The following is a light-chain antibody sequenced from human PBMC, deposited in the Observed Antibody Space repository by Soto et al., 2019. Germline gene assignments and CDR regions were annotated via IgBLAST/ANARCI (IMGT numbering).Light chain of an antibody. J-gene: IGLJ1*01. Sequence: QSALAQPACVSGAAGQSSTISCTGSSRDVGGYNYVSWYQQHPGKAPKLMIYEVSNRPSGVSNRFSGSKSGNTASLTISGLQAEDEADYYCSSYTSSSTFYVFGTGTKVTVL. V-gene: IGLV2-14*01. CDR3: SSYTSSSTFYV. CDR2: EVS. CDR1: SRDVGGYNY.